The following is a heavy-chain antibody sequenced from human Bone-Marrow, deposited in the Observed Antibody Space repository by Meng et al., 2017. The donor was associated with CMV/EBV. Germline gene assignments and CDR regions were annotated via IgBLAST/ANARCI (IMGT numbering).Heavy chain of an antibody. CDR3: ARGRPYFDTRGYYYLFDY. CDR2: INPNSGGT. J-gene: IGHJ4*02. CDR1: YTFIDYY. D-gene: IGHD3-22*01. V-gene: IGHV1-2*02. Sequence: YTFIDYYIYGVRQAPGQGLEWMGWINPNSGGTNYAQKFQGRVTMTRDTSISTAYMELNSLRSDDTAVYYCARGRPYFDTRGYYYLFDYWGQGTLVTVSS.